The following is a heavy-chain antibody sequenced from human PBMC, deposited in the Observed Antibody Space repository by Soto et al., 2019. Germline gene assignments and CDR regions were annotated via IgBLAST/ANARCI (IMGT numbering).Heavy chain of an antibody. CDR3: ARDPYGGYIFDS. Sequence: ESGGGVVQPGTSLRLSCAASGFLFRNYAMHWVRQSPAKGLEWLAVISFDGANIFYAGAAKGRFTISRDNSKQTLYLQLDSLRPEDTGVYFCARDPYGGYIFDSWGQGTQVTLSS. D-gene: IGHD5-12*01. CDR2: ISFDGANI. V-gene: IGHV3-30-3*01. J-gene: IGHJ4*02. CDR1: GFLFRNYA.